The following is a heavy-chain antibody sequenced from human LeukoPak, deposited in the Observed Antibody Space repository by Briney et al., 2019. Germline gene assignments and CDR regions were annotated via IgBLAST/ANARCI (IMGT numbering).Heavy chain of an antibody. D-gene: IGHD3-3*01. Sequence: SETLSLTCTVSGYSISSGYYWGWIRQPPGKRLEWIGSIYHSGSTYYNPSLKSRVTISVDTSKNQFSLKLSSVTAADTAVYYCASPSYYDFWSGYYAFDYWGQGTLVTVSS. V-gene: IGHV4-38-2*02. CDR1: GYSISSGYY. CDR2: IYHSGST. J-gene: IGHJ4*02. CDR3: ASPSYYDFWSGYYAFDY.